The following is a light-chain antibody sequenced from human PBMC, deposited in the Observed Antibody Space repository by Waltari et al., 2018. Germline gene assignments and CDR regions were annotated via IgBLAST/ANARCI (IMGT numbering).Light chain of an antibody. CDR2: EAS. V-gene: IGKV3-11*01. CDR3: QQRRDWPLS. Sequence: EIVLTQSPATLSLSPGERATLSCRASQSINSYLAWYQQKPGQAPRLLIYEASNRATGIPARFSGSGSGTDFTLTISSLEPEDFAVYYCQQRRDWPLSFGGGTKVEIK. CDR1: QSINSY. J-gene: IGKJ4*01.